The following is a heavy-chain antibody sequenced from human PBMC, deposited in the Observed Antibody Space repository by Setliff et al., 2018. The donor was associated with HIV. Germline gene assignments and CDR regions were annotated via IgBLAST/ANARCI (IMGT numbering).Heavy chain of an antibody. CDR2: IFPGDSGI. CDR1: GYSFSSYW. J-gene: IGHJ3*02. Sequence: PGESLKISCKASGYSFSSYWIGWVRQMPGKGLEWMGIIFPGDSGIKYNPSFQGQVTISVDKSITTAYLQWSSLKASDTAIYYCAKKGGDQWLFGGYAFDIWGQGTMVTVSS. V-gene: IGHV5-51*01. D-gene: IGHD3-22*01. CDR3: AKKGGDQWLFGGYAFDI.